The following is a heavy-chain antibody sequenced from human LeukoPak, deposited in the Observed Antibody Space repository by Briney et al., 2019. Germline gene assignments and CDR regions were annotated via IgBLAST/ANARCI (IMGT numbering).Heavy chain of an antibody. CDR2: IFYGERN. CDR1: GGSISNADYY. CDR3: ARQLPTAAADTRGYFEY. V-gene: IGHV4-39*01. J-gene: IGHJ4*01. Sequence: SETLSLTCSVSGGSISNADYYWGWIRQAPGKGLESIGSIFYGERNHYNPSLKSRATMSVDTSKNQFSLKLTSVTAADAAMYYCARQLPTAAADTRGYFEYWGQGAVVTVSS. D-gene: IGHD6-13*01.